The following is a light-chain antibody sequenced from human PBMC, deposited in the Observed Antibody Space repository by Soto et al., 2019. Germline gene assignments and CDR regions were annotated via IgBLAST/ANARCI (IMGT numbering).Light chain of an antibody. CDR3: QQYNNWPPLT. Sequence: EIVMTQSPATLSVSPGERATLSCRASQSVSSNLAWYQQKPGQAPRLLIYGASTRATGIPARFSGSGSGTEFTLTIRSLQSEDFPVYYCQQYNNWPPLTFGGGTKVEIK. J-gene: IGKJ4*01. CDR2: GAS. CDR1: QSVSSN. V-gene: IGKV3D-15*01.